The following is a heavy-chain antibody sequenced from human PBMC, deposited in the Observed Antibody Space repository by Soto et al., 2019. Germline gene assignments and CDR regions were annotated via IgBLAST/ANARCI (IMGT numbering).Heavy chain of an antibody. CDR3: AKGTYYDFWSGYNNYYYGMDV. J-gene: IGHJ6*02. CDR2: ISGSGGST. V-gene: IGHV3-23*01. Sequence: SLRLSCAASGFTFSSYAMSWVRQAPGKGLEWVSAISGSGGSTYYADSVKGRFTISRDNSKNTLYLQMNSLRAEDTAVYYCAKGTYYDFWSGYNNYYYGMDVWGQGTTVTVSS. D-gene: IGHD3-3*01. CDR1: GFTFSSYA.